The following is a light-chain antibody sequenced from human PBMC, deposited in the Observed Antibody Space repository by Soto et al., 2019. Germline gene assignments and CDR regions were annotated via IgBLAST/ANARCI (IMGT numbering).Light chain of an antibody. CDR3: QQSFTTASIT. Sequence: DIQMTQYPSSLSASVGDRVTITCRARQRINRNLNWYQHKPGKAPKLLIYAASSLQNGVPSRFRGGGSGTEFTLSINSLQPEDFGTYYCQQSFTTASITFGQGTRLEIK. CDR2: AAS. CDR1: QRINRN. J-gene: IGKJ5*01. V-gene: IGKV1-39*01.